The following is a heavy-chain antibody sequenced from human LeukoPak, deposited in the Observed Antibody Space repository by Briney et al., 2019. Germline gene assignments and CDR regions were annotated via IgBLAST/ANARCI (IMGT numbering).Heavy chain of an antibody. V-gene: IGHV3-74*01. D-gene: IGHD6-19*01. J-gene: IGHJ5*02. Sequence: GGSLRLSCAASGVTLSTYAMSWARQAPGKGLEWVSGIKSDGSSTTYADSVKGRFTISRDNAKNTLYLQMNSLRAEDTAVYYCARATLGYSSGWYDNWGQGTLVTVSS. CDR1: GVTLSTYA. CDR3: ARATLGYSSGWYDN. CDR2: IKSDGSST.